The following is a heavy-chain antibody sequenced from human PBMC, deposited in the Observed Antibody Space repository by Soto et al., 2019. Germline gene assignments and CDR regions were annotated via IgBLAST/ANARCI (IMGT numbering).Heavy chain of an antibody. V-gene: IGHV4-31*03. CDR2: IYYSGST. Sequence: PSATLSLTCTVSGGSISSGVYYGIWIRQHPGKGLEWIGYIYYSGSTYYNPSLKSRVTISVDTSKNQFSLKLSSVTAADTAVYYCARYIVVVPAAIEGSFDPWGQGTLVTVSS. CDR1: GGSISSGVYY. CDR3: ARYIVVVPAAIEGSFDP. J-gene: IGHJ5*02. D-gene: IGHD2-2*02.